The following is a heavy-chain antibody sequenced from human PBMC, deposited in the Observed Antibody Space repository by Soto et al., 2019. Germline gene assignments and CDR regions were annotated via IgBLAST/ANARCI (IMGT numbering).Heavy chain of an antibody. CDR1: GFSLNTGGVG. CDR2: IYWDDDE. J-gene: IGHJ6*02. V-gene: IGHV2-5*02. CDR3: VRNWRYYGGDYYYGMDA. D-gene: IGHD3-10*01. Sequence: ITLKESGPTLVKPTQTLTLTCTFSGFSLNTGGVGVGWVRQPRGKAMESLALIYWDDDERYRPSLRSRLNITKDTINNQVVLTMTNMDPEDTATYYCVRNWRYYGGDYYYGMDAWGHGTTVTVSS.